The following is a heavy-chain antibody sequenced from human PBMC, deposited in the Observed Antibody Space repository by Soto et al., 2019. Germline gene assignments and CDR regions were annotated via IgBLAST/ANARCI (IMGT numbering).Heavy chain of an antibody. D-gene: IGHD6-6*01. CDR2: IWYDGSNK. CDR3: ARASSIAARLAYYYYMDV. J-gene: IGHJ6*03. CDR1: GFTFSSYG. Sequence: QVQLVESGGGVVQPGRSLRLSCAASGFTFSSYGMHWVRQAPGKGLEWVAVIWYDGSNKYYADSVKGRFTISRDNSKNTLYLQMNSLRAEDTAVYYCARASSIAARLAYYYYMDVWGKGTTVTVSS. V-gene: IGHV3-33*01.